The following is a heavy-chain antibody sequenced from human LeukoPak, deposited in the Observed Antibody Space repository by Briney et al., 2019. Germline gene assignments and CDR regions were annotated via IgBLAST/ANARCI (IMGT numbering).Heavy chain of an antibody. CDR3: ARGEGLLWFGEGDAFDI. CDR1: GGSTSSSSYY. Sequence: SETLSLTCTVSGGSTSSSSYYWGWIRQPPGKGLEWFGSIYYSGSTYYNPSLKSRVTISVDTSKNQFSLKLSSVTAADTAVYYCARGEGLLWFGEGDAFDIWGQGTMVTVSS. CDR2: IYYSGST. V-gene: IGHV4-39*01. J-gene: IGHJ3*02. D-gene: IGHD3-10*01.